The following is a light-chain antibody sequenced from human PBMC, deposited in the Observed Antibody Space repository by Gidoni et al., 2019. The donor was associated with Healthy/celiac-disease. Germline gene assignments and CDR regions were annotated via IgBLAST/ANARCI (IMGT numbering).Light chain of an antibody. J-gene: IGLJ2*01. V-gene: IGLV3-25*03. Sequence: SYELPQPPSLSVSPGQTARITCSGDALPKQYAYWYQQKPGQAPVLVIYKDSERPSGIPERFSGSSAGTTVTLTISGVQAEDEADYYCQSADSSGTGVFGGGTKLTVL. CDR2: KDS. CDR1: ALPKQY. CDR3: QSADSSGTGV.